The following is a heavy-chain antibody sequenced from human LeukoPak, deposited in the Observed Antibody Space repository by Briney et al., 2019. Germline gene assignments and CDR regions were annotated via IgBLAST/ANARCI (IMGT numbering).Heavy chain of an antibody. CDR3: ARHERDASLDHALDI. CDR2: IYYSGST. CDR1: GGSISSYY. J-gene: IGHJ3*02. Sequence: SETLSLTCTVSGGSISSYYWSWIRQPPGKGLEWIGYIYYSGSTNYNPSLKSRVTISVDTSKNQFSLKLSSVTAADTAVYYCARHERDASLDHALDIWGQGTMVTVSS. D-gene: IGHD5-24*01. V-gene: IGHV4-59*08.